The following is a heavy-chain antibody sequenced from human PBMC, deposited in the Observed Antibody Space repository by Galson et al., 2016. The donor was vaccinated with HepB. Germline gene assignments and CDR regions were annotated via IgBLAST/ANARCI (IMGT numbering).Heavy chain of an antibody. CDR1: GFTFSNYG. V-gene: IGHV3-33*01. CDR3: ARDDHYGVYFDH. CDR2: IWFDGRNK. Sequence: SLRLSCAGSGFTFSNYGMHWVRQAPGKGLEWVSNIWFDGRNKYYGDSVTGRLTISRDNSKNTLYLQMNSLSAGDTAVYYCARDDHYGVYFDHWGQGTLVTVSS. D-gene: IGHD3-16*01. J-gene: IGHJ4*02.